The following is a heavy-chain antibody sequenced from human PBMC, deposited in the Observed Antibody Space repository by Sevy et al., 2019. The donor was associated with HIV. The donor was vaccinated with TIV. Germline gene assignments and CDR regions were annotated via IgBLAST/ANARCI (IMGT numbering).Heavy chain of an antibody. CDR1: GFTFSSYN. D-gene: IGHD2-15*01. CDR2: ISSSSSAI. CDR3: ARDPRVLVAASFYYYYYYMDV. J-gene: IGHJ6*03. V-gene: IGHV3-48*02. Sequence: GGSLRLSCAASGFTFSSYNMNWVRQAPGKGLEWISYISSSSSAIYYADSVKGRFTISRDNAKNSLYLQMNSLRDEDTAVYYCARDPRVLVAASFYYYYYYMDVWGIGTTVTVSS.